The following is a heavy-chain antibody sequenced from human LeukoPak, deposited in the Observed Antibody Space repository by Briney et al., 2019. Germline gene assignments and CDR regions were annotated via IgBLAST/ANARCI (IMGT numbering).Heavy chain of an antibody. CDR3: ARGRAVRGVIITDLDY. D-gene: IGHD3-10*01. Sequence: PGGSLRLSCVASGLTFSSHAMTWVRQTPGKGLEWVSGITGSGSSTYHAESVKGRFTISRDNSKNTLYLQMNNLRAEDTAVYYCARGRAVRGVIITDLDYWGQGTLVTVSS. CDR2: ITGSGSST. CDR1: GLTFSSHA. J-gene: IGHJ4*02. V-gene: IGHV3-23*01.